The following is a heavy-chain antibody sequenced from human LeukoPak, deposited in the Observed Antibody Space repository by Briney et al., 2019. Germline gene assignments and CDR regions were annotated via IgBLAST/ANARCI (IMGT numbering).Heavy chain of an antibody. CDR1: GFTFSNAW. D-gene: IGHD3-10*01. V-gene: IGHV3-15*01. CDR2: IKSKTDGGTT. Sequence: GGSLRLSCAASGFTFSNAWMSWVRQAPGKGLEWVGRIKSKTDGGTTDYAAPVKGRFTISRDDSKNTLYLQMNSLKTEDTAVHYCTTGLWFGELFGLGYWGQGTLVTVSS. CDR3: TTGLWFGELFGLGY. J-gene: IGHJ4*02.